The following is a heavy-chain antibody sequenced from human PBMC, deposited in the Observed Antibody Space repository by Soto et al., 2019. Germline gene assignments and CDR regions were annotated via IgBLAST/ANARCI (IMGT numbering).Heavy chain of an antibody. V-gene: IGHV4-31*03. J-gene: IGHJ5*02. Sequence: SETLSLTCTVSGGSISSGGYYWSWIRQHPGKGLEWIGYIYYSGSTYYNPSLKSRVTISVDTSKNQFSLKLSSVTAADTAVYYCARGTHSGYDFNWFDPWGQGTLVTVS. CDR1: GGSISSGGYY. CDR3: ARGTHSGYDFNWFDP. CDR2: IYYSGST. D-gene: IGHD5-12*01.